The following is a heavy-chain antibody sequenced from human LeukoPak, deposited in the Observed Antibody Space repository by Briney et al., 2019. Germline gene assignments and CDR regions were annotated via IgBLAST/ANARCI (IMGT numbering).Heavy chain of an antibody. CDR2: INPNSGGT. CDR1: GYTFTGYY. V-gene: IGHV1-2*02. J-gene: IGHJ5*02. D-gene: IGHD3-22*01. Sequence: ASVKVSCKTSGYTFTGYYMHWVRQAPGQGLEWMGWINPNSGGTNYAQKFQGRVIMTRDTSISTAYMELSRLRSDDTAVYYCAREDRAYYYDSSGQGWFDPWGQGTLVTVSS. CDR3: AREDRAYYYDSSGQGWFDP.